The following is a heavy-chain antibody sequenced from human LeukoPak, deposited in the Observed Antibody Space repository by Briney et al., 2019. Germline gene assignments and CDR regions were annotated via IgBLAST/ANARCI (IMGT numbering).Heavy chain of an antibody. D-gene: IGHD1-14*01. CDR1: GFTFDDYG. J-gene: IGHJ6*02. V-gene: IGHV3-23*01. CDR2: ISGSGGST. CDR3: AKSLRSTYYYYGMDV. Sequence: GGSLSLSSAASGFTFDDYGMSWVRPAPGKGLEWVLAISGSGGSTYYAYSVKVRFTIARANSKNTMYLQMNSLRAEDTAVYYCAKSLRSTYYYYGMDVWGQGTTVTV.